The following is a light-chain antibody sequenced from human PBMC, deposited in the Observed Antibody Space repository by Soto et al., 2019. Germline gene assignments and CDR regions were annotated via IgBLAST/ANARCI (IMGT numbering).Light chain of an antibody. J-gene: IGKJ2*01. CDR1: QDVSIF. Sequence: EILLAQSPATLSLSPGERATLSCKASQDVSIFLAWYQQKPGQAPRLLIHDASNRATGVPARFSGSGSGRDFTLTITSLEPEEFAVYYCQQRSTWLYTFGQGNKLEV. CDR2: DAS. CDR3: QQRSTWLYT. V-gene: IGKV3-11*02.